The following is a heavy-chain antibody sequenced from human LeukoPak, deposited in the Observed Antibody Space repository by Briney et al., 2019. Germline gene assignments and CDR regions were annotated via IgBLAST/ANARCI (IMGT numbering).Heavy chain of an antibody. CDR2: ISGDGGST. D-gene: IGHD3-22*01. V-gene: IGHV3-43*02. CDR1: GFTFDDYA. Sequence: GGSLRLSCAASGFTFDDYAMLWVRQAPGKGLEWVSLISGDGGSTYYADSVKGRFTISRDNSKNSLYLQMTSLRTEDTSLYYCAKVPYYYDSSGYYSVDYWGQGTLDTVSS. CDR3: AKVPYYYDSSGYYSVDY. J-gene: IGHJ4*02.